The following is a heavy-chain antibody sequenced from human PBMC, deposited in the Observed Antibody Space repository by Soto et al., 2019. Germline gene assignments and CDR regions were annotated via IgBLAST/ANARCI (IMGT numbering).Heavy chain of an antibody. J-gene: IGHJ6*02. CDR3: ARERGIAAAGRYGMDV. CDR1: GFTFSSYA. CDR2: ISYDGSNK. D-gene: IGHD6-13*01. Sequence: QVQLVESGGGVVQPGRSLRLSCAASGFTFSSYAMHWVRQAPGKGLEWVAVISYDGSNKYYADSVKGRFTISRDNSKNTLYLQRNSLRAEDTAVYYCARERGIAAAGRYGMDVWGQGTTVTVSS. V-gene: IGHV3-30-3*01.